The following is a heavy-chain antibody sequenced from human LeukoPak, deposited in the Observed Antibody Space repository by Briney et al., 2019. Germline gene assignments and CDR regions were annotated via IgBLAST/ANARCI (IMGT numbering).Heavy chain of an antibody. D-gene: IGHD4/OR15-4a*01. CDR1: GFTVSTNY. CDR3: ARSPYGGHGD. Sequence: GGSLRLSCVASGFTVSTNYMSWVRQAPGKGLGWVSVIYSGGSTYYADSVKGRFTISRDNSKNTVFLQMNSLRAEDTAVYYCARSPYGGHGDWGQGTLVTVSS. J-gene: IGHJ4*02. CDR2: IYSGGST. V-gene: IGHV3-53*01.